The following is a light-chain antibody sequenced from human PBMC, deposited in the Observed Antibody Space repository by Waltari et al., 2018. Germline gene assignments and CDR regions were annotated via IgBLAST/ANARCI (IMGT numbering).Light chain of an antibody. CDR3: QQYNSWRT. CDR2: GAS. V-gene: IGKV3-15*01. CDR1: QSIARN. Sequence: EILMTQSPPTLSVSPGESATLSCRASQSIARNLAWYQQKPGQAPRLLIYGASTRATGIPARFSGSGSGTEFTLTISSLQSEDFAVYHCQQYNSWRTFGQGTKLEIK. J-gene: IGKJ2*01.